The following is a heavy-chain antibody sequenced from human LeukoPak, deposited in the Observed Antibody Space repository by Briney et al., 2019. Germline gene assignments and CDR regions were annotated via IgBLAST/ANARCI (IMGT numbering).Heavy chain of an antibody. CDR1: GFTFSDYY. CDR3: ARDLSLGYFDY. J-gene: IGHJ4*02. Sequence: GGSLRLPCAASGFTFSDYYMSWIRQAPGKGLEWVSYISSSGSTIYYADSVKGRFTISRDNAKNSLYLQMNSQRAEDTAVYYCARDLSLGYFDYWGQGTLVTVSS. CDR2: ISSSGSTI. D-gene: IGHD3-22*01. V-gene: IGHV3-11*04.